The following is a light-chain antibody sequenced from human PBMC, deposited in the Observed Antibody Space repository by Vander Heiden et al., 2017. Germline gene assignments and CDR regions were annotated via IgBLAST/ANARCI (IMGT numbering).Light chain of an antibody. Sequence: IVLTHPPPSPPVAPGDPASTSCSSSQRPLHSPVYNYLNWYLQKPGQAPQLLIYLVSNRASGVPDRFSGSSSGTDFTLKISRVEAEDVGVYYCMHALQSPPTFGGGTKVEIK. V-gene: IGKV2-28*01. J-gene: IGKJ4*01. CDR3: MHALQSPPT. CDR1: QRPLHSPVYNY. CDR2: LVS.